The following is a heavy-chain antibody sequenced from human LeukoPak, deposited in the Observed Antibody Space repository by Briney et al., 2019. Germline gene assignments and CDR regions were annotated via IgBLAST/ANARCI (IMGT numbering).Heavy chain of an antibody. D-gene: IGHD2-15*01. CDR2: ISSNGGST. CDR3: ARDSCSGGSCYMDP. V-gene: IGHV3-64*01. CDR1: GFTFSSYA. J-gene: IGHJ5*02. Sequence: GGSVRLSCAASGFTFSSYAIHWVRQAPGKGLEYVSAISSNGGSTYYANSVKGRFTISRDNSKNTLYLQMGSLRAEDMAVYYCARDSCSGGSCYMDPWGQGTLVTVSS.